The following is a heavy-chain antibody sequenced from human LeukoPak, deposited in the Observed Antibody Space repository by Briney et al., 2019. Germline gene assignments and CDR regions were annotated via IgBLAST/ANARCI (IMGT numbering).Heavy chain of an antibody. J-gene: IGHJ4*02. CDR2: ISGSGGST. CDR3: AKDPRITMIVVVPNDY. CDR1: GFTFSSYA. Sequence: GGSLRLSCAASGFTFSSYAMSWVRQAPGKGLEWVSAISGSGGSTYYADSVKGRFTISRDNSKNTLHLQMNSLRAEDTAVYYCAKDPRITMIVVVPNDYWGQGTLVTVSS. D-gene: IGHD3-22*01. V-gene: IGHV3-23*01.